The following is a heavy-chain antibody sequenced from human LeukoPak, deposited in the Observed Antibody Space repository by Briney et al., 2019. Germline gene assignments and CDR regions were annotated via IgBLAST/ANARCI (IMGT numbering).Heavy chain of an antibody. CDR3: TRMTTGHDY. V-gene: IGHV4-34*01. Sequence: SETLSLTCAVSGVSFDDCYWAWVRQTPGKGLEWIGEINHSGYTNDSPSLKSRVTLSIDTSKKQFSLNLRSVTVADAGIYYCTRMTTGHDYWGQGTLVTVSS. CDR2: INHSGYT. J-gene: IGHJ4*02. CDR1: GVSFDDCY. D-gene: IGHD4-17*01.